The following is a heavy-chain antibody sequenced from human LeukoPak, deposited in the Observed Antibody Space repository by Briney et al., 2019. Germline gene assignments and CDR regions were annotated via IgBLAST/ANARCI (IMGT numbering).Heavy chain of an antibody. Sequence: SETLSLTCAVYGGSFSGYYWSWIRQPPGKGLEWIGEINHSGSTNYNPSLKSRVTISVDTFKNQFSLKLSSVTAADTAVYYCARWGVGLPFDYWGQGTLVTVSS. CDR2: INHSGST. CDR1: GGSFSGYY. J-gene: IGHJ4*02. D-gene: IGHD3-16*01. CDR3: ARWGVGLPFDY. V-gene: IGHV4-34*01.